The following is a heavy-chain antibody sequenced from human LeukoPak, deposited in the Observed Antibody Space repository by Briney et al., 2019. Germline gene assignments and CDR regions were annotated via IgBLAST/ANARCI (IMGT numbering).Heavy chain of an antibody. CDR1: GASITSSNYY. V-gene: IGHV4-39*01. Sequence: SETLSLTCTVSGASITSSNYYWGWIRQPPGEGLEWIGTFHCSGRRYYNPSLSSRATISVDTPQNPFSLKLTSVTAADTAVYYCARRENYSIDFWGQGTLVTVSS. D-gene: IGHD3-10*01. CDR3: ARRENYSIDF. J-gene: IGHJ4*02. CDR2: FHCSGRR.